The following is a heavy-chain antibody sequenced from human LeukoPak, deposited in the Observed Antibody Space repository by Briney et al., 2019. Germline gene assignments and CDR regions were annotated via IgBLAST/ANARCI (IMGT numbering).Heavy chain of an antibody. CDR1: GFTFSAYT. J-gene: IGHJ4*02. V-gene: IGHV3-30*03. Sequence: GGSLRLSCAASGFTFSAYTMHWVRQTPGKGLDWVAVISYDGTDKYYAGSVRGRFTSSRDNAKDTLSLQMNSLRAEDTAVYYCVKGIVTYTGGYFDYWGQGTLVTVSS. D-gene: IGHD2-21*01. CDR3: VKGIVTYTGGYFDY. CDR2: ISYDGTDK.